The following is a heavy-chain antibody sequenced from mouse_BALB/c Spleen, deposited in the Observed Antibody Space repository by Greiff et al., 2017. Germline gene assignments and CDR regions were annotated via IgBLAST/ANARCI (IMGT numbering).Heavy chain of an antibody. CDR1: GYTFTDYV. V-gene: IGHV1-77*01. CDR2: IYPGSGST. D-gene: IGHD2-1*01. Sequence: QVQLKESGPELVKPGASVKMSCKASGYTFTDYVISWVKQRTGQGLEWIGEIYPGSGSTYYNEKFKGKATLTADKSSNTAYMQLSSLTSEDSAVYFCARRGNYLYYYAMDYWGQGTSVTVSS. CDR3: ARRGNYLYYYAMDY. J-gene: IGHJ4*01.